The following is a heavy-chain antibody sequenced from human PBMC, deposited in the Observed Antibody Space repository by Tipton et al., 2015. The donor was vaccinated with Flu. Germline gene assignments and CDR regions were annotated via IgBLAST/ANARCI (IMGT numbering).Heavy chain of an antibody. D-gene: IGHD2-21*01. CDR2: VSGSDRST. V-gene: IGHV3-23*01. J-gene: IGHJ4*02. CDR3: AKDQGRLEVFLGY. Sequence: SLRLSCAASGFTLSSYAMSWVRQAPGKGLEWVSVVSGSDRSTYYADSVKGRFTISRDNFKNTLYLQMNSLRAEDTAVYYCAKDQGRLEVFLGYWGQGTLVTVSS. CDR1: GFTLSSYA.